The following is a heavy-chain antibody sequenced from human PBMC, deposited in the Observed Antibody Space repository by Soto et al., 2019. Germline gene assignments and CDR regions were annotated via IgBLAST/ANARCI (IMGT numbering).Heavy chain of an antibody. CDR3: ARVGMPAAFFPSYYYYDMDV. V-gene: IGHV3-33*01. CDR2: IRYDGSNK. J-gene: IGHJ6*03. CDR1: GFNFSGYC. D-gene: IGHD2-2*01. Sequence: GGSLGLSCAGFGFNFSGYCMRWVRQAPGKGVGRGGGIRYDGSNKYYADFGKGGFTISSDNSKDTPDMQMNVLGAGEAAVCCWARVGMPAAFFPSYYYYDMDVWGKGTTVTVSS.